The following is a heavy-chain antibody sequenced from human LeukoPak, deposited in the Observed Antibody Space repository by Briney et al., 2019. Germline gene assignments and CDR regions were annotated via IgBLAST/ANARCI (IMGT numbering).Heavy chain of an antibody. CDR1: GGSFSDYY. CDR2: INHSGST. J-gene: IGHJ4*02. V-gene: IGHV4-34*01. Sequence: SETLSLTCAVYGGSFSDYYWSWIRQPPGKGLEWIGEINHSGSTNYNPSLKSRVTISVDTSKNQFSLKLSSVTAADTAVYYCASIPGIAAAGEVDYWGQGTLVTVSS. CDR3: ASIPGIAAAGEVDY. D-gene: IGHD6-13*01.